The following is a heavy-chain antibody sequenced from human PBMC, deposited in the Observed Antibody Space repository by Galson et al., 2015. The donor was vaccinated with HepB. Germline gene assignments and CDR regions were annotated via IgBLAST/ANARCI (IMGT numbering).Heavy chain of an antibody. D-gene: IGHD3-22*01. J-gene: IGHJ4*02. Sequence: SLRLSCAAAGLTLTSLEINCVRQAPGKGREWESELSGSDNMIFCADYVQARFANSRDNAKTSLYLQMNSLRAEDTAVYYCSRAARFESSGYYYFEQWGQGTLVTVSS. CDR1: GLTLTSLE. CDR2: LSGSDNMI. CDR3: SRAARFESSGYYYFEQ. V-gene: IGHV3-48*03.